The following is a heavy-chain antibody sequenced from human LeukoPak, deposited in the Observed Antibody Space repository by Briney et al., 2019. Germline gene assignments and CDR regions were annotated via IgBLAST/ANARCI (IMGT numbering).Heavy chain of an antibody. J-gene: IGHJ5*02. CDR1: GGSISSYY. CDR2: IYYSGST. CDR3: ARGYCSTATCRVDP. D-gene: IGHD2-2*01. V-gene: IGHV4-59*01. Sequence: SETLSLTCTVSGGSISSYYWSWIRRPPGKGLEWIGYIYYSGSTNYNPSLKSRVTISVDTSKNQFSLNLSSVTAADAAVYYCARGYCSTATCRVDPWGQGTLVTVSS.